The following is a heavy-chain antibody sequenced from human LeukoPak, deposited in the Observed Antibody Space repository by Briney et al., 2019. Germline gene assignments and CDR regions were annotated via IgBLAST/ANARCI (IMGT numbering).Heavy chain of an antibody. CDR1: GYTFTCYY. D-gene: IGHD2-15*01. Sequence: ASVKVSCKASGYTFTCYYMHWVRQAPGQGLEWMGWINPNSGGTNYAQKFQGRVTMTRDTSISTAYMELSRLRSDDTAVYYCASLCSGGSCYDDYWGQGTLVTVSS. J-gene: IGHJ4*02. CDR2: INPNSGGT. V-gene: IGHV1-2*02. CDR3: ASLCSGGSCYDDY.